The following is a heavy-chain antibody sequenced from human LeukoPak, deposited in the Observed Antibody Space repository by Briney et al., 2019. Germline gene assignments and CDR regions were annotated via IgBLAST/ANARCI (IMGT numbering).Heavy chain of an antibody. D-gene: IGHD3-22*01. CDR2: IYYSGST. CDR1: GGSISSSTYY. V-gene: IGHV4-39*07. Sequence: SETLSLTCTVSGGSISSSTYYWGWIRQPPGKGLEWIGSIYYSGSTYYNPSLKSRVTISVGTSKNQFSLKLSSVTAADTAVYYCARASPNYYDTLYYFDYWGQGTLVTVSS. CDR3: ARASPNYYDTLYYFDY. J-gene: IGHJ4*02.